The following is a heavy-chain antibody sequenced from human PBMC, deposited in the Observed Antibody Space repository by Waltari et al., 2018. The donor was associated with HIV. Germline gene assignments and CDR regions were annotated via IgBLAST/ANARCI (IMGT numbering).Heavy chain of an antibody. Sequence: QVQLVESWGGGVQPGGARSLSCAAPGFPFHSFGMHWVRQAPGKGLEWVAVISYDGSNKYYADSVKGRFTISRDNSKNTLYLQMNSLRAEDTAVYYCAKPAAMASYGMDVWGQGTTVTVSS. D-gene: IGHD5-18*01. CDR3: AKPAAMASYGMDV. V-gene: IGHV3-30*18. J-gene: IGHJ6*02. CDR1: GFPFHSFG. CDR2: ISYDGSNK.